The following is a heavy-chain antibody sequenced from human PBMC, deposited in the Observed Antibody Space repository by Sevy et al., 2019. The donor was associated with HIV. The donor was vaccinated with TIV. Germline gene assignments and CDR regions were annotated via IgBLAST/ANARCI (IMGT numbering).Heavy chain of an antibody. V-gene: IGHV3-30-3*01. CDR1: GFTFSSYA. CDR2: ISYDGSNK. CDR3: ARKAGWELAEFDY. Sequence: GGSLRLSCAASGFTFSSYAMHWVRQAPGKGLEWVAVISYDGSNKYYADSVKGGFTISRDNSKNTLYLQMNSLRAEDTAVYYCARKAGWELAEFDYWGQGTLVTVSS. J-gene: IGHJ4*02. D-gene: IGHD1-26*01.